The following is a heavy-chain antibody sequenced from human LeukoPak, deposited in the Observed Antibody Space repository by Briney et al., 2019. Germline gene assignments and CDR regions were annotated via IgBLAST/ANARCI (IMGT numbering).Heavy chain of an antibody. V-gene: IGHV3-30-3*01. D-gene: IGHD3-3*01. CDR3: ARDQAAYYDFWSGGYGMDV. CDR2: ISYDGSNK. CDR1: GFTFSSYA. J-gene: IGHJ6*02. Sequence: GGSLRLSCAASGFTFSSYAMHWVRQAPGKGLEWVAVISYDGSNKYYADSVKGRFTISRDNSKNTLYLQMNSLRAEDTAVYYCARDQAAYYDFWSGGYGMDVWGRGTTVTVSS.